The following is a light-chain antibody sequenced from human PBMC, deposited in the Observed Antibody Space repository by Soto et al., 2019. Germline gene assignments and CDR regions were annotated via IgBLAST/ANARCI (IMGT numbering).Light chain of an antibody. J-gene: IGKJ1*01. V-gene: IGKV3-15*01. Sequence: EIVMTQSPATLSVSPGERATLSCRASQSVSSNLAWYLQKPGQAPRLLIYGASTRATDIPARFSGSGSGTEFTLTISSLQSEDFAAYYCQQYNNWPRTFGQGTQVEI. CDR1: QSVSSN. CDR3: QQYNNWPRT. CDR2: GAS.